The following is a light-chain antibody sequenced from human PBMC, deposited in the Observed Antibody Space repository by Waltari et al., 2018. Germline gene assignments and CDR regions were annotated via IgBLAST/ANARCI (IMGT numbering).Light chain of an antibody. J-gene: IGLJ2*01. V-gene: IGLV2-14*01. CDR3: SSYTSSSTL. CDR1: SSDVGGYNY. CDR2: DVS. Sequence: QSALTQPASVSGSPGQSLTISCTGTSSDVGGYNYVPWYQQHPGKAPKLMIYDVSKRPSGVSNRFSGSKSGNTASLTISGLQAEDEADYYCSSYTSSSTLFGGGTKLTVL.